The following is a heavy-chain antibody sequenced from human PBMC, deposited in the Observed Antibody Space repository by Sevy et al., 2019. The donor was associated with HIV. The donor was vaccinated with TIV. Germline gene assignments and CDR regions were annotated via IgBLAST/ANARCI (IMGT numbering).Heavy chain of an antibody. V-gene: IGHV3-23*01. D-gene: IGHD2-21*02. Sequence: GGSLRLSCAASGFTFSNYVMSWVRQAPGKGLEWVSVISGSGVNTYYAYSVKGRFTISRDNSKNTLYLQMNSLRAEDTAIYYCAKGMTSIEEFDYWGQGTLVTVSS. J-gene: IGHJ4*02. CDR1: GFTFSNYV. CDR3: AKGMTSIEEFDY. CDR2: ISGSGVNT.